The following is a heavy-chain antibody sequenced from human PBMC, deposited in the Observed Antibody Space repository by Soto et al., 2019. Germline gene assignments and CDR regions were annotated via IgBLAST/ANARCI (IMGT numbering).Heavy chain of an antibody. V-gene: IGHV4-34*01. D-gene: IGHD2-2*01. CDR1: GGAFSGYF. J-gene: IGHJ3*02. Sequence: SETLSLTCAVDGGAFSGYFWSWIRQTPGKGLEWIGEINHSGASNYNPSLKSRVTISGDTSKNQFSLKLSSVTAADTAVYYCARSTSLPAFDIWGQWTKVTVSS. CDR2: INHSGAS. CDR3: ARSTSLPAFDI.